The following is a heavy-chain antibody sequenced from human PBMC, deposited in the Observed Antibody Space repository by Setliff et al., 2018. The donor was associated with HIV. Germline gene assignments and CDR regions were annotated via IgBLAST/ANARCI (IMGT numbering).Heavy chain of an antibody. CDR1: AYSFTTFW. D-gene: IGHD1-1*01. CDR3: ARQTVHTTHSLDFGSPNRDYYYGMDV. V-gene: IGHV5-51*01. Sequence: GESLKISCKGSAYSFTTFWIAWVRQMPGKGLEWMGIIYPGDSDTTYSPSFQGQVTISVGKSISTAYLQWSSLKASDSAMYYCARQTVHTTHSLDFGSPNRDYYYGMDVWGQGTTVTVSS. CDR2: IYPGDSDT. J-gene: IGHJ6*02.